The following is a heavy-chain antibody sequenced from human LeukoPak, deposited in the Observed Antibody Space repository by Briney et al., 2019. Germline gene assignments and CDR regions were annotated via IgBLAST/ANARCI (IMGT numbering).Heavy chain of an antibody. J-gene: IGHJ4*02. D-gene: IGHD1-1*01. CDR1: EYIFTSYY. Sequence: SVKVSCKTSEYIFTSYYMHWVRQAPGQGLEWMGGIIPIFGTANYAQKFQGRVTITADESTSTAYMELSSLRCEDTAVYYCARVNEYYFDYWGQGTLVTVSS. CDR3: ARVNEYYFDY. CDR2: IIPIFGTA. V-gene: IGHV1-69*13.